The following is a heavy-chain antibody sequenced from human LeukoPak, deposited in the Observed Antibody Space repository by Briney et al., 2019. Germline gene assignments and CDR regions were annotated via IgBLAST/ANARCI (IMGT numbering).Heavy chain of an antibody. CDR3: AREVSRYCSGGSRYHLNWFDP. D-gene: IGHD2-15*01. V-gene: IGHV7-4-1*02. Sequence: ASVKVSCKASGYTFTSYAMNWVRQAPGQGLEWMGWINTNTGNPTYAQGFTGRFAFSLDTSVSTAYLQISSLKAEDTAVYYCAREVSRYCSGGSRYHLNWFDPWGQGTLVTVSS. J-gene: IGHJ5*02. CDR2: INTNTGNP. CDR1: GYTFTSYA.